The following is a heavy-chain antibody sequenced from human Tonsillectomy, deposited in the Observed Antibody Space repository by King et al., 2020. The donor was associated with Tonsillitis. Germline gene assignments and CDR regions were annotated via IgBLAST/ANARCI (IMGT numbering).Heavy chain of an antibody. Sequence: VQLVESGGGLVKPGGSLSLSCAASGFTFSDYYMSWIRPAPGQGLEWVSYISSSGSTIYYADSVKGRFTISSDNAKNSLYLQMNSLRAEDTAVYYCARFPGGYYALYAFDIWGQGTMVTVSS. D-gene: IGHD3-3*01. J-gene: IGHJ3*02. CDR1: GFTFSDYY. CDR2: ISSSGSTI. V-gene: IGHV3-11*01. CDR3: ARFPGGYYALYAFDI.